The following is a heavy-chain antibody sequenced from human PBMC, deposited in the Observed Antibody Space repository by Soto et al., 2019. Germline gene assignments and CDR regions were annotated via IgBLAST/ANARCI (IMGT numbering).Heavy chain of an antibody. V-gene: IGHV1-18*01. D-gene: IGHD3-22*01. CDR1: GYTFTSYG. Sequence: QVQLVQSGAEVKKPGASVKVSCKAAGYTFTSYGISWVRQAPGQGLEWMGWISAYNGNTNYAQKLQGRVTMTTDTSTSTAYMELRSLRSDDTAVYYCARDYYDSSGYYPFGPEGYWGQGTLVTVSS. J-gene: IGHJ4*02. CDR2: ISAYNGNT. CDR3: ARDYYDSSGYYPFGPEGY.